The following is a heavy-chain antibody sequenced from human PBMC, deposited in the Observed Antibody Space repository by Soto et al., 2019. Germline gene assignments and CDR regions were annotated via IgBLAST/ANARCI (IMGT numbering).Heavy chain of an antibody. CDR2: IYWNDEM. V-gene: IGHV2-5*01. Sequence: QITLKESGPTLVKPTQTLTLTCTFSGFSLNSSGVGVGWIRQPPGKALEWLALIYWNDEMHYSPSLKSRLTITEDASNHQVVLTVTNMDPVDTATYYCAHRRFAKYSSLPADFDYWGQGPLVPVSS. J-gene: IGHJ4*02. D-gene: IGHD6-6*01. CDR3: AHRRFAKYSSLPADFDY. CDR1: GFSLNSSGVG.